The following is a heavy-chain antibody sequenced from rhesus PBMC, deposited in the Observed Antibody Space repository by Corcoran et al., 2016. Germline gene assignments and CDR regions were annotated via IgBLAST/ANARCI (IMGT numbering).Heavy chain of an antibody. Sequence: QVQLQESGPGLVKPSETLSLTCAVSGGSISSGYYYWSWSRQPPGKGLEWIGYITYSGSTSYNPSLKSRVTISRDTSKNQFSLKLSSVTAADTAVYYCAREYPVTTRFEFWGQGALVTVSS. D-gene: IGHD4-23*01. CDR2: ITYSGST. CDR1: GGSISSGYYY. V-gene: IGHV4-122*02. J-gene: IGHJ1*01. CDR3: AREYPVTTRFEF.